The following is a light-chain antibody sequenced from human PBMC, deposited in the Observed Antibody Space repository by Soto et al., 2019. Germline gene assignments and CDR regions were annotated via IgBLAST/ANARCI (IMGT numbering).Light chain of an antibody. CDR2: QDR. Sequence: SYELTQPPSVSVSPGQTASITCSGDKLGDKYTCWYQQKPGQSPVLVIYQDRKRPSGIPERFSGSNSGNTATLTISGTQAMDEADYYCQAWDSSTNVFGTGTKVTV. J-gene: IGLJ1*01. V-gene: IGLV3-1*01. CDR3: QAWDSSTNV. CDR1: KLGDKY.